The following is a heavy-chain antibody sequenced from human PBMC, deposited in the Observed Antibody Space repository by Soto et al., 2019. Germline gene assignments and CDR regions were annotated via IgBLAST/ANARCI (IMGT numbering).Heavy chain of an antibody. CDR3: ARLPVTTTANYYYYYRMDV. CDR2: IDPSDSYT. CDR1: GYSFTSYW. D-gene: IGHD4-4*01. Sequence: PGESLKISCKGSGYSFTSYWISWVRQMPGKGLEWMGRIDPSDSYTNYSPSFQGHVTISADKSISTAYLQWSSLKASDTAMYYCARLPVTTTANYYYYYRMDVWGQGTTVTGSS. V-gene: IGHV5-10-1*01. J-gene: IGHJ6*02.